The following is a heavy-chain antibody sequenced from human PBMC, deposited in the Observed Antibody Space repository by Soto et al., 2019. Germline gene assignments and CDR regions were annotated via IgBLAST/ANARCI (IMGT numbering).Heavy chain of an antibody. D-gene: IGHD2-2*01. V-gene: IGHV1-46*03. J-gene: IGHJ6*02. Sequence: ASVKVSCKASGYTFTSYYMHWVRQAPGQGLEWMGIINPSGGSTSYAQKFQGRVTMTRDTSTSTVYMELSSLRSEDTAVYYCARAALFCSSTSCSRALDVWGQGTTVTVSS. CDR1: GYTFTSYY. CDR2: INPSGGST. CDR3: ARAALFCSSTSCSRALDV.